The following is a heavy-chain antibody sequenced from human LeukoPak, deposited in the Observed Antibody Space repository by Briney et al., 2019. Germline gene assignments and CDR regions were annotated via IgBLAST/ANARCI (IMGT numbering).Heavy chain of an antibody. CDR2: IDIDGTFI. Sequence: GGSLRLSCAASGFSFTSYSMEWVRQAPGKGLEWVSSIDIDGTFIYYADSLKGRFTISRDNAKNSVYLQMNSLRAEDTAVYYCAKEMDTMIVVVIAGPFDYWGQGTLVTVSS. J-gene: IGHJ4*02. V-gene: IGHV3-21*01. CDR1: GFSFTSYS. CDR3: AKEMDTMIVVVIAGPFDY. D-gene: IGHD3-22*01.